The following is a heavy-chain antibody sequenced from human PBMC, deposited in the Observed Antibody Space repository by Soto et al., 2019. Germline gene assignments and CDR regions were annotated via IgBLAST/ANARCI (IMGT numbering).Heavy chain of an antibody. D-gene: IGHD3-16*01. CDR2: MNPNSGNT. CDR3: ARFVLGELPPYYYGMDV. Sequence: VASVKVSCKASGYTFTSYDINWVRQATGQGLEWMGWMNPNSGNTGYAQKFQGRVTMTRNTSISTAYMELSSLRSEDTAVYYCARFVLGELPPYYYGMDVWGQGTTVTVSS. V-gene: IGHV1-8*01. CDR1: GYTFTSYD. J-gene: IGHJ6*02.